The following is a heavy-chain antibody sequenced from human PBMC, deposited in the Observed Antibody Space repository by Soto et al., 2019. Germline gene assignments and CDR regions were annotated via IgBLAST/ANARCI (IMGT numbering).Heavy chain of an antibody. CDR3: ARDRTYTSGYYPFFDY. Sequence: GGSLRLSCAASDFTFSSHDINWVRQAPGKGLEWVSYISSSGTIYYADSVKGRFTISRDNAKNSLYLQMNSLRAEDTAVYYCARDRTYTSGYYPFFDYWAQGTMVTVSS. CDR2: ISSSGTI. J-gene: IGHJ4*02. D-gene: IGHD6-19*01. V-gene: IGHV3-48*01. CDR1: DFTFSSHD.